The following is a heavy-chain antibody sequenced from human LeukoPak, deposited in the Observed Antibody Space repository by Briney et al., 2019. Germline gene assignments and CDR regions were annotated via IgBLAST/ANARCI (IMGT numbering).Heavy chain of an antibody. CDR3: AKVAYSGSHLSHMDV. CDR1: GFTFSNYW. D-gene: IGHD1-26*01. V-gene: IGHV3-30*02. CDR2: IHYDGSDK. Sequence: PGGSLRLSCAASGFTFSNYWMTWVRQAPGTGLEWVASIHYDGSDKNYADSVKGRFTISRDNSKNTLYLQMNSLRGEDTALYYCAKVAYSGSHLSHMDVWGKGTTVTVSS. J-gene: IGHJ6*03.